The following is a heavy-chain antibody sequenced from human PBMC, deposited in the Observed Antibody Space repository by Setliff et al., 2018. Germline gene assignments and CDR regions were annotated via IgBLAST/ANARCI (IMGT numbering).Heavy chain of an antibody. CDR1: GDSFSGYY. CDR2: VYYSGYT. D-gene: IGHD3-9*01. Sequence: PSETLSLTCAVYGDSFSGYYWSRIRQPPGKGMEWIGSVYYSGYTYYNPSLQSRVTISVDMSKNQFSMKLTSVTAAATAVYYCARERYFDWFFEDWGHGTLVTVSS. J-gene: IGHJ4*01. CDR3: ARERYFDWFFED. V-gene: IGHV4-34*01.